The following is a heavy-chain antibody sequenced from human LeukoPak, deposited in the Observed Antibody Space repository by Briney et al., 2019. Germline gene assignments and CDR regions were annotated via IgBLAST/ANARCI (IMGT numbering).Heavy chain of an antibody. V-gene: IGHV3-53*01. CDR2: IYSGGST. Sequence: GGSLRLSCAASGFTVSSNYMSWVRQAPGKGLEWVSVIYSGGSTYYADSVKGRFTISRDNSKNTLYLQMNSLRAEDTAVYYCARGLYYYDSSAYAFDYWGKGTLVTVSS. D-gene: IGHD3-22*01. CDR1: GFTVSSNY. CDR3: ARGLYYYDSSAYAFDY. J-gene: IGHJ4*02.